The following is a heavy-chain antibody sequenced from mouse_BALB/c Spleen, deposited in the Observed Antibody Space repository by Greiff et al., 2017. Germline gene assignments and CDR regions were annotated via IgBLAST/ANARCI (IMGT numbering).Heavy chain of an antibody. D-gene: IGHD2-2*01. CDR2: IWSGGST. CDR1: GFSLTSYG. CDR3: ARNYYGYDGAWFAY. V-gene: IGHV2-2*02. J-gene: IGHJ3*01. Sequence: VQLQQSGPGLVQPSQSLSITCTVSGFSLTSYGVHWVRQSPGKGLEWLGVIWSGGSTDYNAAFISRLSISKDNSKSKVFFKMNSLQANDTAIYYCARNYYGYDGAWFAYWGQGTLVTVSA.